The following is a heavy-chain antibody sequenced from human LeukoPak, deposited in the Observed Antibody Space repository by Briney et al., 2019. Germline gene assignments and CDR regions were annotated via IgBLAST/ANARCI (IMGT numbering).Heavy chain of an antibody. CDR2: IIPIFGTA. D-gene: IGHD2-2*01. CDR1: GGTFSSYA. V-gene: IGHV1-69*01. CDR3: ARGPRGVVPAANYYYYMDV. J-gene: IGHJ6*03. Sequence: SVKVSCKASGGTFSSYAISWVRQAPGQGLEWMGGIIPIFGTANYAQKFQGRVTITADESTSTAYMELSSLRSEDTAVYYCARGPRGVVPAANYYYYMDVWGKGTTVTVSS.